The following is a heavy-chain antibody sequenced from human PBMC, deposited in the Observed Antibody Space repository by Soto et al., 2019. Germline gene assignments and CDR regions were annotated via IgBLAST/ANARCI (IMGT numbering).Heavy chain of an antibody. Sequence: EVQLLESGGGLVQPGGSLRLSCAASGFTFSSYAMSWVRQAPGKGLEWVSAISGSGGSTYYADSVKGRFTISRDNSKNTLYLQMNSLRAEDTAVYYCAKAPYDFWSGFIPFDIWGKGTMVTVSS. D-gene: IGHD3-3*01. J-gene: IGHJ3*02. CDR2: ISGSGGST. CDR1: GFTFSSYA. CDR3: AKAPYDFWSGFIPFDI. V-gene: IGHV3-23*01.